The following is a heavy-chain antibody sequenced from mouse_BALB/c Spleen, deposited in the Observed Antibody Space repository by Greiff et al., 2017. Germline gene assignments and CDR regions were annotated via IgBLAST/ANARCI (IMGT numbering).Heavy chain of an antibody. CDR3: ARNGNYGGGAMDY. CDR1: GYTFTSYV. J-gene: IGHJ4*01. V-gene: IGHV1-14*01. Sequence: VQLQQSGPELVKPGASVKMSCKASGYTFTSYVMHWVKQKPGQGLEWIGYLNPYNDGPKYNEKFKGKATLTSDKSSSTAYMELSSLTSEDSAVYDCARNGNYGGGAMDYWGQGTSVTVSS. D-gene: IGHD2-1*01. CDR2: LNPYNDGP.